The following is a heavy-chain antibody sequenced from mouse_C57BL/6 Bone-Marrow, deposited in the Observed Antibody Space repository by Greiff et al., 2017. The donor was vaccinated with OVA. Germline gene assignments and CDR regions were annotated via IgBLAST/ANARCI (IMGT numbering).Heavy chain of an antibody. D-gene: IGHD4-1*01. CDR1: GYTFTSYW. Sequence: QVQLQQPGAELVMPGASVKLSCKASGYTFTSYWMHWVKQRPGQGLEWIGEIDPSDSYTNYNQKFKGKSTLTVDKSSSTAYMQLSSLTSEDSAVYYCALTGMRGYWYFDVWGTGTTVTVSS. J-gene: IGHJ1*03. CDR2: IDPSDSYT. V-gene: IGHV1-69*01. CDR3: ALTGMRGYWYFDV.